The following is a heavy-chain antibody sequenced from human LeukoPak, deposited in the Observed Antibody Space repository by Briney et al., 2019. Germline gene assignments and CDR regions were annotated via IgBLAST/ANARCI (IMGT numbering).Heavy chain of an antibody. CDR2: VIPIFGTA. D-gene: IGHD1-14*01. CDR3: ARQPSPLDRFDP. CDR1: GGTFSSYA. J-gene: IGHJ5*02. V-gene: IGHV1-69*01. Sequence: GSSVKVSCKASGGTFSSYAISWVRRAPGQGLEWMLGVIPIFGTANYAQKFQGRATITADESTSTAYMELSSLRSEDTAVYYCARQPSPLDRFDPWGQGTLVTVSS.